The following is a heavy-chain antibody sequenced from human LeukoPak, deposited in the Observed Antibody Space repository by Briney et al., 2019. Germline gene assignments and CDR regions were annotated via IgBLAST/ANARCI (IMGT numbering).Heavy chain of an antibody. D-gene: IGHD1-1*01. CDR3: ARETGTEDVNWFDP. CDR1: GYTFTSYD. CDR2: MNPNSGNT. Sequence: ASVKVSCKASGYTFTSYDINWVRQATGQGLEWMGWMNPNSGNTGYAQKFQGRVITTRNTSISTAYMELSSLRSEDTAVYYCARETGTEDVNWFDPWGQGTLVTVSS. V-gene: IGHV1-8*01. J-gene: IGHJ5*02.